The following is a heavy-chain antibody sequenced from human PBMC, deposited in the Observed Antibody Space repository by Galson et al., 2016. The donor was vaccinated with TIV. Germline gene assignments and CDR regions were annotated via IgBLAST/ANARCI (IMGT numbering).Heavy chain of an antibody. V-gene: IGHV3-21*04. CDR3: AKDFGWRNFDY. Sequence: SLRLSCAASGFTFSTHTINWVRQAPGKGLEWVSSISTSSLHKYYADSVKGRFTISRDNSKNILYLQMKGLRAEDTAVYYCAKDFGWRNFDYWGQGTLVTVSS. J-gene: IGHJ4*02. CDR1: GFTFSTHT. CDR2: ISTSSLHK. D-gene: IGHD6-19*01.